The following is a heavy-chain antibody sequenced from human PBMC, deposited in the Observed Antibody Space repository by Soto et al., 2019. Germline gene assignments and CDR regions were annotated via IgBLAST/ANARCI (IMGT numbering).Heavy chain of an antibody. CDR3: ASKTPSDEVGYYGMDV. CDR1: GGTFSSYA. CDR2: IIPIFGTA. V-gene: IGHV1-69*12. J-gene: IGHJ6*02. D-gene: IGHD2-15*01. Sequence: QVQLVQSGAEVKKPGSSVKVSCKASGGTFSSYAISWVRQAPGQGLEWMGGIIPIFGTANYAQKFQGRVTITADESTSTAYMELSSLKSEDTAVYYCASKTPSDEVGYYGMDVWGQGTTVTVSS.